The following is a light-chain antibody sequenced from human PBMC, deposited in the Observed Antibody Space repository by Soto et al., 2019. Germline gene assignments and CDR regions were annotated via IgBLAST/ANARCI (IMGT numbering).Light chain of an antibody. CDR1: QSVSSN. V-gene: IGKV3-15*01. CDR3: QQYNNWPPWT. CDR2: GAS. J-gene: IGKJ1*01. Sequence: EIVMTQSPATLSVSPGERATLSCRASQSVSSNLAWYQQKPGQAPRLLIYGASTRATGISARFSGGGSGTEFTLTISSLQSEDFAVYYCQQYNNWPPWTFGQGTKVEIK.